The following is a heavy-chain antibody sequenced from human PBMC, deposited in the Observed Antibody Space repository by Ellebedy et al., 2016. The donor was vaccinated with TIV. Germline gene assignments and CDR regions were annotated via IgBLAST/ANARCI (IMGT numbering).Heavy chain of an antibody. J-gene: IGHJ4*02. CDR3: ARALSSPVTGTYYFDY. CDR2: VSSFSVNI. V-gene: IGHV3-21*01. Sequence: GESLKISCAASGFTFTNHYMSWVRQAPGKGLEWVSSVSSFSVNIHYADSVKGRFTISRDNAKNSLYLQMDSLRAEDTAVYYCARALSSPVTGTYYFDYWGQGTLVTVSS. CDR1: GFTFTNHY. D-gene: IGHD4-17*01.